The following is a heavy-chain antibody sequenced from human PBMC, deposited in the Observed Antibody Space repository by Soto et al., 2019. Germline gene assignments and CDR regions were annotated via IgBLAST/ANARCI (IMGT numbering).Heavy chain of an antibody. J-gene: IGHJ4*02. Sequence: QVQLQESGPGLVKPSQTLSLTCTVSGGPIINGDSYLNWIRQHPEKGLEWMGYINYRGTTNYNPALKTRILISIHTSKNQFSLRLTAVTAAETAVYYCARDAPGAAPYWGQGTLVTVSS. CDR2: INYRGTT. V-gene: IGHV4-31*03. CDR3: ARDAPGAAPY. D-gene: IGHD6-13*01. CDR1: GGPIINGDSY.